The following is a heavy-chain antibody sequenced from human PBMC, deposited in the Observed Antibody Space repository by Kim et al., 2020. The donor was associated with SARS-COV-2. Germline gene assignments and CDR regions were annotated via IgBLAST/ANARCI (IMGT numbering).Heavy chain of an antibody. J-gene: IGHJ4*02. CDR2: IKSKTDGGTT. CDR3: TTDPNCSGGSCYPGIIQLWSYYFDY. V-gene: IGHV3-15*01. Sequence: GGSLRLSCAASGFTFSNAWMSWVRQAPGKGLEWVGRIKSKTDGGTTDYAAPVKGRFTISRDDSKNTLYLQMNSLKTEDTAVYYCTTDPNCSGGSCYPGIIQLWSYYFDYWGQGTLVTVSS. CDR1: GFTFSNAW. D-gene: IGHD2-15*01.